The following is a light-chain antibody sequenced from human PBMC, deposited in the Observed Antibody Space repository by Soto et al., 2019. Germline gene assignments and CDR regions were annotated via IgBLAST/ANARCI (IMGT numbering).Light chain of an antibody. CDR3: QTWDTAIHDVV. J-gene: IGLJ2*01. CDR1: SGHNNYA. Sequence: QSVLTQSPSASASLGASVKLTCTLSSGHNNYAIAWHQQQPEKGPRYLMKLNSDGSHSKGDGIPDRFSGSSSGTERHLTISSLQSEDEADYHCQTWDTAIHDVVFGGGTKLTVL. CDR2: LNSDGSH. V-gene: IGLV4-69*01.